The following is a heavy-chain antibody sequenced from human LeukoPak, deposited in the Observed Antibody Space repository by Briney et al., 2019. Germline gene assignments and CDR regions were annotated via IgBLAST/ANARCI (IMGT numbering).Heavy chain of an antibody. CDR1: GFTFSSYD. J-gene: IGHJ4*02. D-gene: IGHD3-22*01. Sequence: AGGSLRLSCAASGFTFSSYDMSWVRQAPGKGLEWVSTINSYGAYTYYADSVRGRFTISRDNSKNTLYLQMNSLRAEDTAVFYCAKRDSSGSYYFDYWGQGTLVTVSS. CDR3: AKRDSSGSYYFDY. V-gene: IGHV3-23*01. CDR2: INSYGAYT.